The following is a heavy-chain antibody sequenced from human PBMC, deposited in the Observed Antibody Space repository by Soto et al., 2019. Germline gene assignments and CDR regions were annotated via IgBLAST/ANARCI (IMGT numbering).Heavy chain of an antibody. Sequence: QVQLVQSGAEVKKPGASVKVSCKASGYTFTGYYMHWVRQAPGQGLEWMGWINPNSGGTNYAQKFQGWVTMTRDTSISTAYMELSRLRSDDTAVYYCAREKKPGSLAVAAYYWGQGTLVTVSS. J-gene: IGHJ4*02. CDR2: INPNSGGT. V-gene: IGHV1-2*04. CDR1: GYTFTGYY. D-gene: IGHD6-19*01. CDR3: AREKKPGSLAVAAYY.